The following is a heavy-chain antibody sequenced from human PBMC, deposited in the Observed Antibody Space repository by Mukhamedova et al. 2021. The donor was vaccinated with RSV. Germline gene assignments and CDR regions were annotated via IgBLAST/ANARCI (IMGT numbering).Heavy chain of an antibody. Sequence: SYSMNWVRQAPGKGLEWVSSISSSSYIYYADSVKGRFTISRDNAKNSLYLQMNSLRAEDTAVYYCAREVEIVVVPAANHDAFDIWG. CDR1: SYS. V-gene: IGHV3-21*01. D-gene: IGHD2-2*03. CDR2: ISSSSYI. CDR3: AREVEIVVVPAANHDAFDI. J-gene: IGHJ3*02.